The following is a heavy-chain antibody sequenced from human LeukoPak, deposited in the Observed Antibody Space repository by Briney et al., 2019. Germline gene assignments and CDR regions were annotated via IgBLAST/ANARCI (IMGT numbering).Heavy chain of an antibody. J-gene: IGHJ6*03. Sequence: GGSLRHSCGASGFTFSSYWISWVRQTPGKGLVWFSRINVDGSSTSYAESVKGRFTISRDNAKNTLYLQMNSLRAEDTAVYYCARAPRPYGAGYMDVWGKGTTVTISS. V-gene: IGHV3-74*01. CDR3: ARAPRPYGAGYMDV. CDR1: GFTFSSYW. D-gene: IGHD4-17*01. CDR2: INVDGSST.